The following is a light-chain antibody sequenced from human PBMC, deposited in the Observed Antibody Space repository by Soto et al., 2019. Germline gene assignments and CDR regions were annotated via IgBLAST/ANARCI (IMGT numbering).Light chain of an antibody. J-gene: IGLJ1*01. CDR2: EIT. Sequence: QSALTQPPSASGSPGQSVTISCTGTSSDIGGYNFVSWYQHHPDKAPKLMIYEITKRPSGVPARFSDSKSDNTASLTVSGLQAEDEADYYCSSYAGSNNYVFGTGTKVTVL. V-gene: IGLV2-8*01. CDR1: SSDIGGYNF. CDR3: SSYAGSNNYV.